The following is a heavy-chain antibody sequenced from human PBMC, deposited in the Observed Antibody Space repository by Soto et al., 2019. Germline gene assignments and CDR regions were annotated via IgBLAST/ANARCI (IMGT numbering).Heavy chain of an antibody. V-gene: IGHV3-23*01. CDR3: AAGRLTAAQYGWFDP. CDR1: GFTFNNYA. J-gene: IGHJ5*02. Sequence: GGSLRLSCAASGFTFNNYAMNWVRQAPGKGLEWVSGISGSGDSPYYADSAKGRFTISRDNSKNTLFLQMNSLRVEDTAVYYCAAGRLTAAQYGWFDPWGQGTLVTVSS. D-gene: IGHD2-2*01. CDR2: ISGSGDSP.